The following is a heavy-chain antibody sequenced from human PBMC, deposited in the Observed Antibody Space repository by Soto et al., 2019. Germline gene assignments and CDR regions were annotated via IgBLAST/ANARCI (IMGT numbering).Heavy chain of an antibody. CDR2: IKQDESEK. Sequence: PWGSLRLSCSASVFTFSNDWMSWFRQAPGKGLEWVATIKQDESEKYYVDSVKGRFTVSRDNAKNSLYLQMNSLRAEDTAVYYCARGDYFDRRFDFWGQGTLVTVSS. J-gene: IGHJ4*02. CDR3: ARGDYFDRRFDF. D-gene: IGHD3-9*01. CDR1: VFTFSNDW. V-gene: IGHV3-7*03.